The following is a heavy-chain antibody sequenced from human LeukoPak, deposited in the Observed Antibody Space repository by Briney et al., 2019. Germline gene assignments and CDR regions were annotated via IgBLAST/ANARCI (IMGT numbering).Heavy chain of an antibody. CDR3: ARATHYSASTGGPYMDV. V-gene: IGHV4-31*03. Sequence: PSETLSLTCTVSGGSISSGGYFWSWIRQHPGKGLEWIAHIYHAGSTHDTPSLRGRVAISLDTSANQFSLRLSSVTAADTAVYFCARATHYSASTGGPYMDVWGQGTTVTVSS. CDR1: GGSISSGGYF. CDR2: IYHAGST. D-gene: IGHD3-22*01. J-gene: IGHJ6*03.